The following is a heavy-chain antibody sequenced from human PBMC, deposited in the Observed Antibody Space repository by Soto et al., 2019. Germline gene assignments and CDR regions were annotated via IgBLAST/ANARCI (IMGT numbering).Heavy chain of an antibody. V-gene: IGHV3-48*03. Sequence: PGGSLRLSCAASGFTFSGYEMNWVRQAPGKGLEWVSYISSRGTTIYYADSVKDRFTISRDNAKNSLYPQMSSLRAEDTAVYYCARDVSYSSSSDAFDIWGQGTMVTVSS. CDR3: ARDVSYSSSSDAFDI. D-gene: IGHD6-6*01. J-gene: IGHJ3*02. CDR2: ISSRGTTI. CDR1: GFTFSGYE.